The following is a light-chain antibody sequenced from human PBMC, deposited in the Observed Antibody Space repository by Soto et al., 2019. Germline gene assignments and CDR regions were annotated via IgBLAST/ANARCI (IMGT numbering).Light chain of an antibody. CDR1: QGVNSN. Sequence: EIVMTQSPATLSVSPGERATLSCRASQGVNSNLAWYQQKPGQAPRLLIYGASTRATGIPARFSGSGSGTEFTLTISSLQSEDFAVYFCLQYNNWWTFGQGTKVDI. CDR2: GAS. CDR3: LQYNNWWT. J-gene: IGKJ1*01. V-gene: IGKV3-15*01.